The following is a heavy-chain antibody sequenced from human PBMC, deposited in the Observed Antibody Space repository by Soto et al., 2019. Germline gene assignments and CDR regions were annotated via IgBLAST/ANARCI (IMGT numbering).Heavy chain of an antibody. J-gene: IGHJ5*02. CDR3: AIIKDCSRTDGYLASFDP. CDR2: IFSNDDK. Sequence: QVTLKESGPVLVKPTETLTLTCTVSGLSLSTGKLGVSWIRQPPGKALEWLAHIFSNDDKSYSTSLRSRVTISKDTSRSQGVLTMTNVYPLDSGTYYCAIIKDCSRTDGYLASFDPWGQGTLVTVSS. CDR1: GLSLSTGKLG. D-gene: IGHD2-2*01. V-gene: IGHV2-26*01.